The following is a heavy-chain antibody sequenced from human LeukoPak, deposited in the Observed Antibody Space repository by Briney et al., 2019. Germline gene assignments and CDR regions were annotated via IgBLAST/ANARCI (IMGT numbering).Heavy chain of an antibody. CDR3: AKVECGGDCYYNYYFDY. Sequence: GGSLRLSCAASGFSFSRYGMSWVRQAPGKGLEWVSAISGSGGSTYYADSVKGRFTISRDNSKNTLYLQMNSLRAEDTAVYYCAKVECGGDCYYNYYFDYWGQGTLVTVSS. J-gene: IGHJ4*02. CDR2: ISGSGGST. D-gene: IGHD2-21*02. CDR1: GFSFSRYG. V-gene: IGHV3-23*01.